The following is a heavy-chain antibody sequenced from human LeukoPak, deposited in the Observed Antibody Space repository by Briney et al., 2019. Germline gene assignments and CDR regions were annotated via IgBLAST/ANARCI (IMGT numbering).Heavy chain of an antibody. J-gene: IGHJ5*02. D-gene: IGHD5-24*01. CDR1: GFTFSSYS. CDR2: ISSRSSYI. Sequence: GGSLRLSCAASGFTFSSYSMNWVRQAPGKGLEWVSSISSRSSYIYYADSVKGRFTISRDNAKNSLYLQMNSLRAEDTAVYYCARDDGDGYNNWFDPWGQGTLVTVSS. V-gene: IGHV3-21*01. CDR3: ARDDGDGYNNWFDP.